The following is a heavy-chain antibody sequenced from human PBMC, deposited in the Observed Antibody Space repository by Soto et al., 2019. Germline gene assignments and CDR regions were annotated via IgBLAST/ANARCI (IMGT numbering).Heavy chain of an antibody. V-gene: IGHV5-51*01. J-gene: IGHJ4*02. D-gene: IGHD6-6*01. CDR1: GYSFTSYW. CDR3: ARLLGYSSSSPFYFDY. Sequence: GEPLKISGKGSGYSFTSYWIGWVRQMPGKGLEWTGIIYPGDSDTRYSPSFQGQVTISADKSISTAYLQWSSLKASDTAMYYRARLLGYSSSSPFYFDYWGQGTPVTAS. CDR2: IYPGDSDT.